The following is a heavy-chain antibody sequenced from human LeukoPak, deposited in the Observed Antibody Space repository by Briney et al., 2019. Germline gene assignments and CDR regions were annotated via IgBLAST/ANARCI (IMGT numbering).Heavy chain of an antibody. Sequence: GGSLRLSCAASGFTFSSYAMHWVRQAPGKGLEWVAVISYDGSNKYYADSVKGRFTISRDNSKNTLYLQMNSLRAEDTAVYYCAKIHGRGIAAHWGYFDYWGQGTLVTVSS. CDR1: GFTFSSYA. CDR3: AKIHGRGIAAHWGYFDY. V-gene: IGHV3-30-3*02. D-gene: IGHD7-27*01. J-gene: IGHJ4*02. CDR2: ISYDGSNK.